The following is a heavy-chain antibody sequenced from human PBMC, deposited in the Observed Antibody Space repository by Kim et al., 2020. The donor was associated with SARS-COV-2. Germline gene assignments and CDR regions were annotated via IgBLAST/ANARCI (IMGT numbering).Heavy chain of an antibody. D-gene: IGHD3-10*01. J-gene: IGHJ4*02. CDR2: ISYDGSNK. CDR1: GFTFSSYG. Sequence: GGSLRLSCAASGFTFSSYGMHWVRQAPGKGLEWVAVISYDGSNKYYADSVKGRFTISRDNSKNTLYLQMNSLRAEDTAVYYCAKDTYYYGSGSYYDSGDYWGQGTLVTVSS. CDR3: AKDTYYYGSGSYYDSGDY. V-gene: IGHV3-30*18.